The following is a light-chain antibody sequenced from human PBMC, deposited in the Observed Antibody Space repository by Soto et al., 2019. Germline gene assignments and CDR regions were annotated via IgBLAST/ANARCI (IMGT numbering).Light chain of an antibody. CDR2: DVS. J-gene: IGLJ2*01. V-gene: IGLV2-11*01. CDR3: CSYAGRYSAV. Sequence: QSVLTQPRSVSGSPGQSVTISCTGTSSDVGGYNYVSWYQQHPGKAPKLMIYDVSKRPSGVPDRFSGSKSGNTASLTISGLQAEDDADYYCCSYAGRYSAVFGGGTQLTVL. CDR1: SSDVGGYNY.